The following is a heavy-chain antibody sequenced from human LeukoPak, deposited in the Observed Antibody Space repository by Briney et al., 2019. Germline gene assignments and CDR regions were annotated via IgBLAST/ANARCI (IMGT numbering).Heavy chain of an antibody. J-gene: IGHJ6*02. V-gene: IGHV3-21*01. CDR1: GFTFSSYS. Sequence: GGSLRLSCAASGFTFSSYSMNWVRQAPGKGLEWVSSISSSSSYIYYADSVKGRFTISRDNAKNSLYLQMNSLRAEDMAVYYCARESYDSSGYYFTSFYYYGMDVWGQGTTVTVSS. CDR3: ARESYDSSGYYFTSFYYYGMDV. D-gene: IGHD3-22*01. CDR2: ISSSSSYI.